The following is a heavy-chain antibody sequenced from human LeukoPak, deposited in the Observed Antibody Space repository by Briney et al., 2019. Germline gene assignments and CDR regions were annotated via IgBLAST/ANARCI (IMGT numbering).Heavy chain of an antibody. CDR3: ARGYYYDSLDAFNI. Sequence: PSETLSLTCTVSGGSISNNYWSWIRQSAGKGLEWIGRIYTSGSTNYNPSLKSRVTISVDKSKNQFSLKLSSVTAADMAVYYCARGYYYDSLDAFNIRGQGTMVTVSS. CDR1: GGSISNNY. J-gene: IGHJ3*02. V-gene: IGHV4-4*07. D-gene: IGHD3-22*01. CDR2: IYTSGST.